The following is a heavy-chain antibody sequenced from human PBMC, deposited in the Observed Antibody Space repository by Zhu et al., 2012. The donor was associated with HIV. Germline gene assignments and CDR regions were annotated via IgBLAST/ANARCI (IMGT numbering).Heavy chain of an antibody. D-gene: IGHD6-13*01. CDR3: ARDEVQQQNFDY. J-gene: IGHJ4*02. Sequence: QVQLQESGPGLVKPSETLSLTCAVSGYSISSGYYWGWIRQPPGKGLEWIGSIYHSGSTYYNPSLKSRVTISVDTSKNQFSLKLSSVTAADTAVYYCARDEVQQQNFDYWGQGTLVTVSS. CDR1: GYSISSGYY. V-gene: IGHV4-38-2*02. CDR2: IYHSGST.